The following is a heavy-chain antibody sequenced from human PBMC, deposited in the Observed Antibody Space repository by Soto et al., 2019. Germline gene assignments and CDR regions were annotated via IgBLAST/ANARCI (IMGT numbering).Heavy chain of an antibody. J-gene: IGHJ5*02. D-gene: IGHD6-6*01. CDR1: GFIFTDYG. CDR3: ARDSVAPRPCVDR. Sequence: EVQLVESGGGLVQPGGSLILSCTASGFIFTDYGMNWVRQAPGKGLEWVASIKQDGSEKIYVESVKDRFTITRDNADNSLFLQTAIARGDATAVYCCARDSVAPRPCVDRWAQGALATFS. CDR2: IKQDGSEK. V-gene: IGHV3-7*05.